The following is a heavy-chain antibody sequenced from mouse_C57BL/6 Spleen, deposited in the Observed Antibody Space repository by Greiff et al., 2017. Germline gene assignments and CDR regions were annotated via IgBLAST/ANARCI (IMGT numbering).Heavy chain of an antibody. V-gene: IGHV1-64*01. Sequence: VQLQQPGAELVKPGASVKLSCKASGYTFTSYWMHWVKQRPGQGLEWIGMIHPNSGSTNYNEKFKSKATLTVDKSSSTAYMQLSSLTSEDSAVYYCARGDGSSPYYYAMDYWGQGTSVTVSS. D-gene: IGHD1-1*01. CDR2: IHPNSGST. J-gene: IGHJ4*01. CDR1: GYTFTSYW. CDR3: ARGDGSSPYYYAMDY.